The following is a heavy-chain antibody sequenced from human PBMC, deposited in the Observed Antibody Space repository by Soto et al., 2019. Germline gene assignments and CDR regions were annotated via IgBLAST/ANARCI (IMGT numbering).Heavy chain of an antibody. CDR2: IYSGGYT. Sequence: EVQLVESGGGLIQPGGSLRLSCAVSGFTVSNNYMSWVRQAPGKGLEGVSVIYSGGYTAYGDSVKGRFTISRDNSKNTLLPQLNSRGPDVPAGFSGATPPGGGGYWGQGTLVTVSS. V-gene: IGHV3-53*01. J-gene: IGHJ4*02. CDR1: GFTVSNNY. CDR3: ATPPGGGGY. D-gene: IGHD3-10*01.